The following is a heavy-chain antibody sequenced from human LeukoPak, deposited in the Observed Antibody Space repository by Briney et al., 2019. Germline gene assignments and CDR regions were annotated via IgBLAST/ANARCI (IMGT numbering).Heavy chain of an antibody. V-gene: IGHV4-34*01. CDR3: ARGRRYGSGSYSY. CDR2: INHSGST. D-gene: IGHD3-10*01. CDR1: GGSFSGYY. Sequence: SETLSLTCAVYGGSFSGYYWSWIRQPPGKGLEWIGEINHSGSTNYNPSLKSRVTISVDTSKNQFSLKLSSVTAADTAVYDCARGRRYGSGSYSYWGQGTLVTVSS. J-gene: IGHJ4*02.